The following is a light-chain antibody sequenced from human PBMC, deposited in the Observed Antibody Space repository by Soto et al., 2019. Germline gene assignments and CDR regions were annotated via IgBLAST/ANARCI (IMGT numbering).Light chain of an antibody. J-gene: IGKJ5*01. CDR3: QQYGNSPIT. CDR2: GAS. V-gene: IGKV3-15*01. CDR1: QTVTTD. Sequence: EIVMTQSPVTLSVSPGERATLSCRASQTVTTDLAWYQQKPGQAPRLVIHGASTRATDFPARFSGSGSGTEFTLTISSLQSEDIAVFYCQQYGNSPITFGQGTRLEI.